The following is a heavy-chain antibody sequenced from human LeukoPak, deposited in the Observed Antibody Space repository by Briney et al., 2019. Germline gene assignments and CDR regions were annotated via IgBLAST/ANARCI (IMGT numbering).Heavy chain of an antibody. CDR3: ARGGLYWHI. D-gene: IGHD2-15*01. CDR2: IKQDGSEK. Sequence: GGSLRLSCAASGITLSTYWMSWVRQAPGKGLEWVANIKQDGSEKNYVDSVKGRFTISRDNARNSLYLQMDSLRAEDTALYYCARGGLYWHIWGQGIMVTASS. CDR1: GITLSTYW. V-gene: IGHV3-7*04. J-gene: IGHJ3*02.